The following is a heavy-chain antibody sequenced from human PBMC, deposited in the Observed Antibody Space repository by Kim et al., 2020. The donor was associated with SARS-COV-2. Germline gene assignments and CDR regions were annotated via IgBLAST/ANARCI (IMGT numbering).Heavy chain of an antibody. V-gene: IGHV3-33*01. CDR1: GFIFHTYG. Sequence: GGSLRLSCAASGFIFHTYGMHWVRQAPGKGLEWVAIVWHDGSNKYYADSVKGRFTISRDNSSNRVDLQLNTLRAEDTAVYYCARGGEQLVSWGQGTLVTV. CDR3: ARGGEQLVS. CDR2: VWHDGSNK. D-gene: IGHD6-6*01. J-gene: IGHJ4*02.